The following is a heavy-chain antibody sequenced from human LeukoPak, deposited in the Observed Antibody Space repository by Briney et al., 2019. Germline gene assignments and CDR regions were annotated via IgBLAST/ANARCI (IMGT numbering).Heavy chain of an antibody. CDR3: AKDRLGGGDYFDY. D-gene: IGHD3-16*01. CDR2: ISGSGTST. Sequence: PGGSLRLSCAVSGFTFTTYAMTWVRQAPGKGLEWVSAISGSGTSTYYADSVKGRFTISRDNSKNTLYLQMNSLRAEDTAVYYCAKDRLGGGDYFDYWGQGTLVTVSS. V-gene: IGHV3-23*01. CDR1: GFTFTTYA. J-gene: IGHJ4*02.